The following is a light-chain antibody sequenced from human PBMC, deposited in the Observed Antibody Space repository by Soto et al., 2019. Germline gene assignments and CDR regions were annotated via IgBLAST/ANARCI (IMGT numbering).Light chain of an antibody. CDR3: CSFAGRSPPTSV. J-gene: IGLJ1*01. V-gene: IGLV2-23*02. CDR1: TSDVGTYNL. Sequence: QSALTQPASVSGSPGQSITISCTGTTSDVGTYNLVSWYQHHPGKAPQLIIFEVTKRPSGVSDRFSDSKSGNTASLTISGLLGEDEADYYCCSFAGRSPPTSVFGTGTKVTVL. CDR2: EVT.